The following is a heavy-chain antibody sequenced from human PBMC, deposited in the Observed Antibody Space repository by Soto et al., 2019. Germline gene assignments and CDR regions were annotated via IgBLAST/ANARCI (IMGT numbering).Heavy chain of an antibody. J-gene: IGHJ4*02. V-gene: IGHV3-48*01. CDR1: GFTFSSYS. Sequence: EVQLVESGGGLVQPGGSLRLSCAASGFTFSSYSMNWVRQAPGKGLEWVSYISSSSSTIYYADSVKGRFTISRDNAKNSLYLKMNSLRAEDTAVYYCARLYYYDSSGYSDYWGQGTLVTVSS. CDR3: ARLYYYDSSGYSDY. D-gene: IGHD3-22*01. CDR2: ISSSSSTI.